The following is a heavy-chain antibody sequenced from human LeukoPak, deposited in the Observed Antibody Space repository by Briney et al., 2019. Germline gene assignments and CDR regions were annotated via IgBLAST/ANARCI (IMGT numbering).Heavy chain of an antibody. J-gene: IGHJ6*03. Sequence: PSETLSLTCAVYGGSFSGYYWSWIRQPPGKGLEWIGEINHSGSTNYNPSLKSRVTISVDTSKNQFSLKLSSVTAADTAVYYCARHGSGKYYYYYMDVWGKGTTVTISS. V-gene: IGHV4-34*01. D-gene: IGHD3-10*01. CDR1: GGSFSGYY. CDR2: INHSGST. CDR3: ARHGSGKYYYYYMDV.